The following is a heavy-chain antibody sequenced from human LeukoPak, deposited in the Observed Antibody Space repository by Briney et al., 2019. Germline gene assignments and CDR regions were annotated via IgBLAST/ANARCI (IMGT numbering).Heavy chain of an antibody. CDR1: GFTFSRYE. D-gene: IGHD3-3*01. CDR2: ISSSGDTI. V-gene: IGHV3-48*03. J-gene: IGHJ4*02. CDR3: ARGRVFFDY. Sequence: GGSLRLSCAASGFTFSRYEMSWVRQAPGKGLEWVSYISSSGDTIYYADSVKGRFTISRDNAKNSLYLQMNSLRAEDTAVYYCARGRVFFDYWGQGTLVTVSS.